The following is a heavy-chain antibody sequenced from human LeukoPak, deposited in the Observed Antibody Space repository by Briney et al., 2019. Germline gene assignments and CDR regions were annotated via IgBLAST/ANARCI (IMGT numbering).Heavy chain of an antibody. CDR1: GGSISNYY. D-gene: IGHD6-13*01. Sequence: SETLSLTCTVAGGSISNYYWSWIRQPAGKGLEWIGRIHSSGSYNYNPSLKSRVTMSVDTSKNQFSLRLSSVTAADTAVYYCARLFPATGTPYYYIMDVWGQGTTVTVSS. V-gene: IGHV4-4*07. CDR2: IHSSGSY. J-gene: IGHJ6*02. CDR3: ARLFPATGTPYYYIMDV.